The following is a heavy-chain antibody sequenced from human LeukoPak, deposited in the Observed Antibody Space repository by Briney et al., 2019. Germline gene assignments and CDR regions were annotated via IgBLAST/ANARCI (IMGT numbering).Heavy chain of an antibody. D-gene: IGHD2-2*02. CDR1: GGSISSSSYY. CDR2: IYYSGST. V-gene: IGHV4-39*07. CDR3: ASSYGSVPAAIPENAFDI. Sequence: SETLSLTCTVSGGSISSSSYYWGWIRQPPGKGLEWIGSIYYSGSTYYNPSLKSRVTISVDTSKNQFSLKLSPVTAADTAVYYCASSYGSVPAAIPENAFDIWGQGTMVTVSS. J-gene: IGHJ3*02.